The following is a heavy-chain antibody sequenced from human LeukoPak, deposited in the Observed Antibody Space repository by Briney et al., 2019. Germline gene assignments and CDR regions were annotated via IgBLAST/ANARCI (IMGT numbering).Heavy chain of an antibody. V-gene: IGHV1-18*01. CDR2: IRAYNGNT. D-gene: IGHD1-26*01. Sequence: GASVKVSCKASGYTFTSYGISWVRQAPGQGLEWMGWIRAYNGNTNYAQKLQGRVTMTTDTSTSTAYMELRSLRSDDTAVYYCARDRVGATYGTKSDYWGQGTLVTVSS. CDR3: ARDRVGATYGTKSDY. J-gene: IGHJ4*02. CDR1: GYTFTSYG.